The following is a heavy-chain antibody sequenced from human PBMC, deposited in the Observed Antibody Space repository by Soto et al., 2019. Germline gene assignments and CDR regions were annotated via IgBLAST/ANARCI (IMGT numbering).Heavy chain of an antibody. CDR2: INHSGST. CDR1: GGSFSGYY. V-gene: IGHV4-34*01. J-gene: IGHJ6*02. CDR3: ALDTSANYYYGMDV. D-gene: IGHD3-3*01. Sequence: SETLSLTCAVYGGSFSGYYWSWIRQPPGKGLEWIGEINHSGSTNYNPSLKSRVTISVDTSKNQFSLKLSSVTAADTAVYYCALDTSANYYYGMDVWGQGTTVTVSS.